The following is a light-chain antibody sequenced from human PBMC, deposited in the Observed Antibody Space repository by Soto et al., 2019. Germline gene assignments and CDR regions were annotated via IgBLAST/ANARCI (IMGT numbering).Light chain of an antibody. CDR3: SSSTNTNTLVI. Sequence: QSALTQPASVSGSPGQSITISCTGTSSDIGRYKFVSWFQQHPGKAPKLMIFEGTNRPSGVSNRFSGSKSGNTASLTISGLQAEDKAIYFCSSSTNTNTLVIFGGGTKLTVL. CDR1: SSDIGRYKF. V-gene: IGLV2-14*01. J-gene: IGLJ2*01. CDR2: EGT.